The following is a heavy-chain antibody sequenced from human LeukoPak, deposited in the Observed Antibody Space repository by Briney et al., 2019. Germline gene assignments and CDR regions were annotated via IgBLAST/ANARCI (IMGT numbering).Heavy chain of an antibody. Sequence: PSETLSLTCAVYGGPFSDYYWSWIRQPPGKGLEWIGEINHSGSTNYNPSLKSRVTISVDTSKNQFSLKLSSVTAADTAVYYCARGAGDIVVVPAAEILGGTYGMDVWGQGTTVTVSS. J-gene: IGHJ6*02. D-gene: IGHD2-2*01. CDR3: ARGAGDIVVVPAAEILGGTYGMDV. V-gene: IGHV4-34*01. CDR2: INHSGST. CDR1: GGPFSDYY.